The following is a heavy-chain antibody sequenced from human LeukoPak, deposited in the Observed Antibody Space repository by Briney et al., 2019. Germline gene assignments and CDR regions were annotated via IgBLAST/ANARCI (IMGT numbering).Heavy chain of an antibody. V-gene: IGHV4-4*07. CDR1: GGSISSYY. CDR3: ARDVPYQLHGGWFDP. Sequence: SETLSLTCTVAGGSISSYYWSWIRQPAGKGLEWIGRIYTSGSTNYNPSLKSRVTMSVDTSKNQFSLKLSSVTAADTAVYYCARDVPYQLHGGWFDPWGQGTLVTVSS. CDR2: IYTSGST. J-gene: IGHJ5*02. D-gene: IGHD2-2*01.